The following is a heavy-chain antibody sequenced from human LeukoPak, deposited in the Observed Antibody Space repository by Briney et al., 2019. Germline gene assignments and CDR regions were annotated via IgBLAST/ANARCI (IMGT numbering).Heavy chain of an antibody. CDR1: GFIFNTFN. CDR2: ISETSTTI. Sequence: GGSLRLSCAASGFIFNTFNMNWIRQAPGKGLEWVSYISETSTTIYYADSVKGRFTISRDSGKNSLYLQMNSLTVEDTAVYFCARSPSGFDTPIFFDRWGQGILVAVSS. CDR3: ARSPSGFDTPIFFDR. D-gene: IGHD3-10*01. V-gene: IGHV3-48*01. J-gene: IGHJ4*02.